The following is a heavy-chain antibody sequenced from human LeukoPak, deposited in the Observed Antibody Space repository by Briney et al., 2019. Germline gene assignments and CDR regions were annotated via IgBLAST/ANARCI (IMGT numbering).Heavy chain of an antibody. CDR3: ASQSSGSYFNCFDP. Sequence: PSETLSLTCTVSGGSISSSSYYWGWIRQPPGKGLEWIGSMYYSVSPHYNPSLKSRATISVDTSKKQCSLKLSSVTAADTAVYYCASQSSGSYFNCFDPWGQGTLVTVSS. CDR2: MYYSVSP. V-gene: IGHV4-39*01. CDR1: GGSISSSSYY. J-gene: IGHJ5*02. D-gene: IGHD3-10*01.